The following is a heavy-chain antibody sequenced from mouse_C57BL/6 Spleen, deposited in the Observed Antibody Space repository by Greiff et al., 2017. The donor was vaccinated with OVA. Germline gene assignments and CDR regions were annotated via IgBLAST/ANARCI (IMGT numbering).Heavy chain of an antibody. D-gene: IGHD1-1*01. CDR2: IYPGSGST. CDR1: GYTFTSYW. J-gene: IGHJ2*01. Sequence: VQLQQSGAELVKPGASVKMSCKASGYTFTSYWITWVKQRPGQGLEWIGDIYPGSGSTNYNEKFKSKATLTVDTSSSTAYMQLSSLTSEDSAVYYCARDYYGSSYLYWGQGTTLTVSS. V-gene: IGHV1-55*01. CDR3: ARDYYGSSYLY.